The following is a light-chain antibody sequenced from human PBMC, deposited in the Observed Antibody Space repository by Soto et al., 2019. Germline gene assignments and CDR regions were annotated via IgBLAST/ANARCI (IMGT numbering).Light chain of an antibody. J-gene: IGLJ1*01. CDR1: SDDY. V-gene: IGLV2-14*01. Sequence: QSALTQPASVSGSPGQSITISCTGTSDDYVSWYQQHPGKAPKLMIYGVTNRPSGVSTRFSGSKSGNAASLTISGLQTEDEADDYCSSYTNSKTLLFGTGTKLTVL. CDR2: GVT. CDR3: SSYTNSKTLL.